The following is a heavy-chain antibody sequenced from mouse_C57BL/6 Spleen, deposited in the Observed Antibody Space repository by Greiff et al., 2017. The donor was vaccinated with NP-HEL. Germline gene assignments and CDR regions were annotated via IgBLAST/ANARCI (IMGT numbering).Heavy chain of an antibody. CDR2: ISNLAYSI. Sequence: EVKLVESGGGLVQPGGSLKLSCAASGFTFSDYGMAWVRQAPRKGPEWVAFISNLAYSIYYADTVTGRFTISRENAKHTLYLEMSSLRSEDTAMYYCARLNPYYAMDYWGQGTSVTVSS. CDR3: ARLNPYYAMDY. V-gene: IGHV5-15*04. J-gene: IGHJ4*01. CDR1: GFTFSDYG.